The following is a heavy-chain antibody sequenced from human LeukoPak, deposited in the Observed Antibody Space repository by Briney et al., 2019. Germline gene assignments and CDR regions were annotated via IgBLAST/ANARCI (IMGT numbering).Heavy chain of an antibody. V-gene: IGHV5-51*01. J-gene: IGHJ5*02. Sequence: GESLKISCKASGYTFTTYYIVWVRQMPGKGLEWMGIIYPGDSDTRYSPSFQGQVTISADKSINTAYLQWNSLKASDTAMYYCARRGDNWFGPWGQGTLVTVSS. CDR1: GYTFTTYY. CDR2: IYPGDSDT. CDR3: ARRGDNWFGP.